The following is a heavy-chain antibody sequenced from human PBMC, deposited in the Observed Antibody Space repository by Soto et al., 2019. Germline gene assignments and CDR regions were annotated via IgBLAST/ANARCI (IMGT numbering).Heavy chain of an antibody. J-gene: IGHJ4*02. Sequence: QVQLVQSGAEAKKPGASVKVSCKASGYTFTSYDINWVRQATGQGLEWMGWMNPNSGNTGYAQKFQGSVTVTRNTSISTPYMELSSLRSEDTAVYNCARERTIRCFDYWGQGTLVTVSS. V-gene: IGHV1-8*01. D-gene: IGHD2-21*01. CDR3: ARERTIRCFDY. CDR2: MNPNSGNT. CDR1: GYTFTSYD.